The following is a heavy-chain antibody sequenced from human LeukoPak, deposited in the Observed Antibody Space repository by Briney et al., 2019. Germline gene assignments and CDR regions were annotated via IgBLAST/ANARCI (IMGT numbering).Heavy chain of an antibody. D-gene: IGHD3-10*01. Sequence: PSXTLSLTCTVSGGSISSYYWSWIRQPAGKGLEWIGRIYTSGSTNYNPSLKSRVTMSVDTSKNQFSLKLSSVTAADTAVYYCARADVLYGSGSYVFDPWGQGTLVTASS. V-gene: IGHV4-4*07. CDR1: GGSISSYY. CDR2: IYTSGST. CDR3: ARADVLYGSGSYVFDP. J-gene: IGHJ5*02.